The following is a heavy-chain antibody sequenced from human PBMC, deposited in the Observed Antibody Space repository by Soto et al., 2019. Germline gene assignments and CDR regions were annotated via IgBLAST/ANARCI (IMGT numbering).Heavy chain of an antibody. J-gene: IGHJ4*02. D-gene: IGHD3-9*01. CDR2: INHSGST. V-gene: IGHV4-34*01. CDR1: GGSFSGYY. Sequence: QVQLQQWGAGLLKPSETLSLTCAVYGGSFSGYYWSWIRQPPGKGLEWIGEINHSGSTNYNPSLKSRVTISVDTSKTQFSLKLSSVPAADTAVYYCARRGRDILTGYYTGQDYWGQGTLVTVSS. CDR3: ARRGRDILTGYYTGQDY.